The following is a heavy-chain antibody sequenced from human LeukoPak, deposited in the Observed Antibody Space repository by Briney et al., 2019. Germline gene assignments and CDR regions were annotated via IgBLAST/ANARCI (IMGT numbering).Heavy chain of an antibody. CDR2: INHSGST. Sequence: PSETLSLTCAAYGGSFSGYYWSWIRQPPGKGLEWIGEINHSGSTNYNPSLKSRVTISVDTSKNQFSLKLSSVTAADTAVYYCARVRGYVTIFGVSAYYYMDVWGKGTTVTVSS. V-gene: IGHV4-34*01. D-gene: IGHD3-3*01. CDR3: ARVRGYVTIFGVSAYYYMDV. J-gene: IGHJ6*03. CDR1: GGSFSGYY.